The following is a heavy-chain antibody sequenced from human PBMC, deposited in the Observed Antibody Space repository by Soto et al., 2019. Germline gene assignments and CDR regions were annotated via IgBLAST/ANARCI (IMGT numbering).Heavy chain of an antibody. D-gene: IGHD1-7*01. Sequence: PXVSLRLSCAASGFTFSSYWMSWVRQAPGKGLEWVANIKQDGSEKYYVDSVKGRFTISRDNAKNSLYLQMNSLRAEDTAVYYCARGGITGTDRRIYYYYGMDVWGQGTTVTVSS. CDR1: GFTFSSYW. V-gene: IGHV3-7*01. CDR2: IKQDGSEK. CDR3: ARGGITGTDRRIYYYYGMDV. J-gene: IGHJ6*02.